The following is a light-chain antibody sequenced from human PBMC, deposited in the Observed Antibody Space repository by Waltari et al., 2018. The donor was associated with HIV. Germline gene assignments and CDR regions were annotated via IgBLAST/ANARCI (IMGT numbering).Light chain of an antibody. V-gene: IGLV1-40*01. CDR1: RPNLGAGYD. J-gene: IGLJ3*02. Sequence: QSVLTQPPSVSGAPGPRVTISCTGSRPNLGAGYDVPWYQQLPGPAPKLLIYGNTNRPSGVSDRFSGSKSGTSASLAITGLQAEDEADYYCQSYDSRQSGFWVFGGGTTLTVL. CDR3: QSYDSRQSGFWV. CDR2: GNT.